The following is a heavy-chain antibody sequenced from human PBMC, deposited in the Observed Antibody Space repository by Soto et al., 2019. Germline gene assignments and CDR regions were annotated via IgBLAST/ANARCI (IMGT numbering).Heavy chain of an antibody. V-gene: IGHV1-2*02. CDR2: INPNNGAT. CDR1: RYIFTAYF. Sequence: QVQLVQSGAEVKKPGASVKVSCKAPRYIFTAYFMHWVRQAPGQGLEWMGWINPNNGATHYGLSFQGRVTITRDTSASTAYLELSSLRSEDTAVYYCARDPNDSSAYYHHYYYGMDVWGQGTTVTVSS. D-gene: IGHD3-22*01. CDR3: ARDPNDSSAYYHHYYYGMDV. J-gene: IGHJ6*02.